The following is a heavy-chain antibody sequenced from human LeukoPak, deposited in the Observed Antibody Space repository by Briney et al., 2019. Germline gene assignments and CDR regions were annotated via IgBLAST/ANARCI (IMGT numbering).Heavy chain of an antibody. CDR3: AKDRLAGWGQGPNDY. V-gene: IGHV3-23*01. Sequence: QPGGSLRLSCAASGFTLSSYAMSWVRQAPGKGLEWVSSISASGGSTNYADSVKGRFTISRDNSKNTLYLQMNSLRAEDTAVYYCAKDRLAGWGQGPNDYWGQGTLVTVSS. J-gene: IGHJ4*02. D-gene: IGHD3-3*02. CDR1: GFTLSSYA. CDR2: ISASGGST.